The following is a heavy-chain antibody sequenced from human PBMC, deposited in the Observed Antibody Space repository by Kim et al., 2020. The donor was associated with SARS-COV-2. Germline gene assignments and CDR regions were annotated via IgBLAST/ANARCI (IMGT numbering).Heavy chain of an antibody. CDR1: GGSISSYY. Sequence: SETLSLTCTVSGGSISSYYWSWIRQPPGKGLEWIGYIYYSGSTNYNPSLKSRVTISVDTSKNQFSLKLSSVTAADTAVYYCARQGEPAAIFPALYYYYYMDVWGKGTTVTVSS. V-gene: IGHV4-59*08. J-gene: IGHJ6*03. CDR3: ARQGEPAAIFPALYYYYYMDV. CDR2: IYYSGST. D-gene: IGHD2-2*02.